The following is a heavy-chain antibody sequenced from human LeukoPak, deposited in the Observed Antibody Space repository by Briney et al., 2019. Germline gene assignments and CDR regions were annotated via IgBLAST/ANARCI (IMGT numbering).Heavy chain of an antibody. CDR1: GYTFTGYY. V-gene: IGHV1-2*04. Sequence: AASVKVSCKASGYTFTGYYMHWVRQAPGQGLEWVGWINPNSGGTNYAQKFQGWVTMTRDTSISTAYMELSRLRSDDTAVYYCARAVAGYCYGMDVWGQGTTVTVSS. D-gene: IGHD6-19*01. CDR3: ARAVAGYCYGMDV. J-gene: IGHJ6*02. CDR2: INPNSGGT.